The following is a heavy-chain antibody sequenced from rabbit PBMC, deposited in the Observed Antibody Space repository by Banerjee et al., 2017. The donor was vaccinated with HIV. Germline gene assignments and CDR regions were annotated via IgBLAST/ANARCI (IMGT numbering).Heavy chain of an antibody. J-gene: IGHJ4*01. CDR3: ARGSGSSSPYYLNL. V-gene: IGHV1S7*01. Sequence: RLKETGGGLVQPGGSLTLSCRASGFDFSSYYMNWVRQAPGKGLEWIGRIYAGKGNTDYASWGNGRFTISSDNAQNTVDLQMNSLTAADTATYFCARGSGSSSPYYLNLWGPGTLVTVS. D-gene: IGHD8-1*01. CDR2: IYAGKGNT. CDR1: GFDFSSYY.